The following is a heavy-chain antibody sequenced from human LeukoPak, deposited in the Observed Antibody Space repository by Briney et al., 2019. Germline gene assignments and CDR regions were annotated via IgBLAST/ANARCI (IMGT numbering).Heavy chain of an antibody. CDR2: MRSNVYGAIT. CDR1: VFTFGDYA. V-gene: IGHV3-49*03. J-gene: IGHJ4*02. Sequence: GGSLRLSCTASVFTFGDYAMIWIRQSPGKGLEWVGFMRSNVYGAITEYAASVKGIFTISRDDSKRIAYLQMRSLKTEDTAVYYCTRGNYYFDYWGQGTMVTVSS. CDR3: TRGNYYFDY.